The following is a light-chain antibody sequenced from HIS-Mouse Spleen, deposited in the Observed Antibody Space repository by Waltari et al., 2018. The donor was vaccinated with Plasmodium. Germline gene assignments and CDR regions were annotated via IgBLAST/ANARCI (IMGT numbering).Light chain of an antibody. Sequence: QSALTQPASVSGSPGQSITISCTGTSSAVGGYNYVSWYQQHPGKAPKLMIYDVSNRPAGFSNRSSGSKSGNTASLTISGLQAEDEADYYCSSYTSSSTPHVVFGGGTKLTVL. CDR3: SSYTSSSTPHVV. V-gene: IGLV2-14*03. CDR2: DVS. J-gene: IGLJ2*01. CDR1: SSAVGGYNY.